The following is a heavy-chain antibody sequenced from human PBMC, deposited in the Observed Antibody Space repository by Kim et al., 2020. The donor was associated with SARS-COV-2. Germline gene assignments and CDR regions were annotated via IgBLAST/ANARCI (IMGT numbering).Heavy chain of an antibody. CDR2: INHSGST. CDR3: ARAGGYYYGSGSYYSPNYYYYAMDV. CDR1: GGSFSGYY. J-gene: IGHJ6*02. Sequence: ETLSLTCAVYGGSFSGYYWSWIRQPPGKGLEWIGEINHSGSTNYNPSLKSRVTISVDTSKNQFSLKLSSVTAADTAVYYCARAGGYYYGSGSYYSPNYYYYAMDVWGQGTTVTVSS. V-gene: IGHV4-34*01. D-gene: IGHD3-10*01.